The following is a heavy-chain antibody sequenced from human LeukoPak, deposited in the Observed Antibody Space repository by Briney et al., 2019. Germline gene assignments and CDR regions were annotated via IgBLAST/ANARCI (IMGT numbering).Heavy chain of an antibody. J-gene: IGHJ4*02. CDR1: GGSFSGYY. V-gene: IGHV4-34*01. D-gene: IGHD3-9*01. CDR3: ARGEGYFDFR. CDR2: INHSGST. Sequence: SETLSLTCAVYGGSFSGYYWSWIRQPPGKGLEWIGEINHSGSTNYNPSLKSRVTISVDTSKNQFSLKLSSVTAADTAVYYCARGEGYFDFRWGQGTLVTVSS.